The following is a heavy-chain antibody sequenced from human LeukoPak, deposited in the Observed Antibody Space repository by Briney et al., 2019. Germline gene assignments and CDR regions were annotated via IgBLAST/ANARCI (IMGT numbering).Heavy chain of an antibody. J-gene: IGHJ3*02. D-gene: IGHD3-16*01. CDR3: ARHDGDAFDI. CDR2: ISSSGGTI. Sequence: GGSLRLSCAASGFTFSNYAMNWVRQAPGKGLEWLSYISSSGGTIYYADSVKGRFTISRDSAKNSLYLQMNSLRAEDTAVYYCARHDGDAFDIWGQGTMVTVSS. CDR1: GFTFSNYA. V-gene: IGHV3-48*03.